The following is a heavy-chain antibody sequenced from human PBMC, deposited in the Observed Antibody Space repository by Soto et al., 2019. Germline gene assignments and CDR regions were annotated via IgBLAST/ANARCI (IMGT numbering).Heavy chain of an antibody. CDR3: ARDCSGGSCQY. J-gene: IGHJ4*02. Sequence: ESGGGLVQPGGSLRLSCAASGFTLSYYWMSWVRQAPGKGLEWVANIKEDGSEKYYVDSVKGRFTISRDNAQNSVFLQMNSLRVEDTAIYYCARDCSGGSCQYWGQGTLVTVSS. D-gene: IGHD2-15*01. V-gene: IGHV3-7*01. CDR2: IKEDGSEK. CDR1: GFTLSYYW.